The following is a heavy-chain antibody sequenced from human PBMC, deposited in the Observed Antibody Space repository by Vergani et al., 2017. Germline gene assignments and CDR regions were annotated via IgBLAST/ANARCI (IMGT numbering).Heavy chain of an antibody. D-gene: IGHD2-15*01. CDR3: ARHTSPRSWVVVADYYYYYGMDV. CDR1: GGSISSSSYY. CDR2: IYYSGST. V-gene: IGHV4-39*01. J-gene: IGHJ6*02. Sequence: QLQLQESGPGLVKPSETLSLTCTVSGGSISSSSYYWGWIRQPPXKGLEWIGSIYYSGSTYYNPSLKSRVTISVDTSKNQFSRKLSSVTAADTAVYYCARHTSPRSWVVVADYYYYYGMDVWGQGTTVTVSS.